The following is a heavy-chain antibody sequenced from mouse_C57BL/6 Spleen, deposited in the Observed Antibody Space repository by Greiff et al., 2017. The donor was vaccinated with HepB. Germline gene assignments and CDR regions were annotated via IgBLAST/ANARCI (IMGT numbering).Heavy chain of an antibody. CDR3: ARDPGYYGSLDY. J-gene: IGHJ2*01. D-gene: IGHD1-1*01. CDR1: GYTFTDYY. CDR2: INPNNGGT. V-gene: IGHV1-26*01. Sequence: EVQLQQSGPELVKPGASVKISCKASGYTFTDYYMNWVKQSHGKSLEWIGDINPNNGGTSYNQKFKGKATLTVDKSSSTAYMELRSLTSEDSAVYYCARDPGYYGSLDYWGQGTTLTVSS.